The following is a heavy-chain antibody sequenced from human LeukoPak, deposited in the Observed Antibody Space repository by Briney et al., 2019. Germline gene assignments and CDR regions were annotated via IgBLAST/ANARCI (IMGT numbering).Heavy chain of an antibody. CDR2: INTDGSST. D-gene: IGHD5-24*01. CDR3: ARDRGWLQFLYDY. V-gene: IGHV3-74*01. J-gene: IGHJ4*02. Sequence: GGSLRLSCAASGFTLSSYLMHWVRQAPGKGLVWVSRINTDGSSTSYADSVKVRFTISRDNAKNTLYLQMGSLRAEDTAVYYCARDRGWLQFLYDYWGQGTLVTVSS. CDR1: GFTLSSYL.